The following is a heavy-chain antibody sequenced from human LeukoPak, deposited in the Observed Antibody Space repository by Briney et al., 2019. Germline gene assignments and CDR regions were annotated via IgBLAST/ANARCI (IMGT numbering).Heavy chain of an antibody. V-gene: IGHV3-30*01. CDR2: ISYDGSNK. J-gene: IGHJ4*02. CDR1: GFTFSSYA. D-gene: IGHD2-8*01. CDR3: AREEIWCMPD. Sequence: PGGSLRLSCAASGFTFSSYAMHWVRQAPGKGLEGVAVISYDGSNKYYADSVKGRFTISRDNSKNTLYLQMNSLRAEDTAVYYCAREEIWCMPDWGQGTLVTVSS.